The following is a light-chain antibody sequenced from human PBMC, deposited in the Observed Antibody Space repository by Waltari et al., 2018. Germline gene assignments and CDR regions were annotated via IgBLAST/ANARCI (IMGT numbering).Light chain of an antibody. V-gene: IGLV1-40*01. CDR1: SSNIGAGYD. CDR3: QSYDSSLSGVL. CDR2: GNN. Sequence: QSVLTQPPSESGAPGQRITISCTGTSSNIGAGYDVHWYLQLPGTAPKLLILGNNNRPSGVPDRFSASKSDTSASLAITGLQAEDEADYYCQSYDSSLSGVLFGGGTKLTVL. J-gene: IGLJ2*01.